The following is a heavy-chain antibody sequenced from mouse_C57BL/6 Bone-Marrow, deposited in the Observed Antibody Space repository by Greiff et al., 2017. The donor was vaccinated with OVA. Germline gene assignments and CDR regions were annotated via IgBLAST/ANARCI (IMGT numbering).Heavy chain of an antibody. CDR1: GYTFTSYW. D-gene: IGHD2-1*01. CDR2: IDPSDSYT. V-gene: IGHV1-69*01. CDR3: ARWGLYGNSAWFAY. J-gene: IGHJ3*01. Sequence: VQLQQPGAELVMPGASVKLSCKASGYTFTSYWMHWVKQRPGQGLEWIGEIDPSDSYTNYNQKFKGKSTLTVDKSSSTAYMQLSSLTSEDSAVXYCARWGLYGNSAWFAYWGQGTLVTVSA.